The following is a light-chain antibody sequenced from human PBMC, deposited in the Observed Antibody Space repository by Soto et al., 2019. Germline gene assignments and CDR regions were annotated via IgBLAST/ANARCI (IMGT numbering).Light chain of an antibody. Sequence: IVLTQSPVTLSLSPGEGATLSCRASQSVTGTNLAWYQQRAGQAPRLLIYDAVRRATGIPDRFSGSGSGTDFTLTISRLEPEDFAVYYCQQYGRTFGQGTKVDIK. J-gene: IGKJ1*01. CDR2: DAV. V-gene: IGKV3-20*01. CDR3: QQYGRT. CDR1: QSVTGTN.